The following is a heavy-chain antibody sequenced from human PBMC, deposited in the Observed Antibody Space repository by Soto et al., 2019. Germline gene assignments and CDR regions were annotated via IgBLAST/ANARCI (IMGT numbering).Heavy chain of an antibody. Sequence: GGSLRLSCAASGFTFDDYGMSWVRQAPGKGLEWVSGINWNGGSTGYADSVKGRFTISRDNAKNSLYLQMNSLRAEDTALYYCARDGSSGYYSGAFDIWGQGTMVTVSS. CDR1: GFTFDDYG. D-gene: IGHD3-22*01. CDR3: ARDGSSGYYSGAFDI. CDR2: INWNGGST. J-gene: IGHJ3*02. V-gene: IGHV3-20*04.